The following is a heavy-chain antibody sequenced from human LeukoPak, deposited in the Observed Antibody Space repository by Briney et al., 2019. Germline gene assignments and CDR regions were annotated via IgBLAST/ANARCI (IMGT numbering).Heavy chain of an antibody. V-gene: IGHV4-34*01. CDR2: ITHSGST. CDR1: GESFTTYY. CDR3: ARGPGDIVVVVAATYDY. D-gene: IGHD2-15*01. Sequence: PSETLSLTCAVYGESFTTYYWSWIRQPPGKGLEWIGEITHSGSTNYNPSLKSRVTMSVDTSKNQFSLHLSSVTAADTAVYYCARGPGDIVVVVAATYDYWGQGTLVTVSS. J-gene: IGHJ4*02.